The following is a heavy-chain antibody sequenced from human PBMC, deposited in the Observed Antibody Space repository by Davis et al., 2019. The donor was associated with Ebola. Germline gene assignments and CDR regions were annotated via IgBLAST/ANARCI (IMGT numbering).Heavy chain of an antibody. CDR1: GGSISSYY. CDR2: IYYSGST. Sequence: PSETLSLTCAVSGGSISSYYWSWIRQPPGKGLEWIGYIYYSGSTNYNPSLKSRVTISVDMSKNQFSLKLSSVTAADTAVYYCARDWKGKGNDYFDYWGQGTLVTVSS. J-gene: IGHJ4*02. CDR3: ARDWKGKGNDYFDY. D-gene: IGHD1-1*01. V-gene: IGHV4-59*01.